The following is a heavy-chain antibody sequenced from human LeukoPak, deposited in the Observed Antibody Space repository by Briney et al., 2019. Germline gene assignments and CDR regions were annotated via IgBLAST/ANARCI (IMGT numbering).Heavy chain of an antibody. Sequence: ASVKVSCKASGYTFTSYGISWVRQAPGQGLEWMGWISAYNGNTNYAQKFQGRVTMTRDMSTSTVYMELSSLRSEDTAVYYCARGGRYYDSSGYSDYWGQGTLVTVSS. V-gene: IGHV1-18*01. D-gene: IGHD3-22*01. CDR3: ARGGRYYDSSGYSDY. CDR1: GYTFTSYG. J-gene: IGHJ4*02. CDR2: ISAYNGNT.